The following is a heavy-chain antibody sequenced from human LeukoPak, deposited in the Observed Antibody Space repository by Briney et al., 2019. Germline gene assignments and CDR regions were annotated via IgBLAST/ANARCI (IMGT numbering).Heavy chain of an antibody. CDR1: GGSFSGYY. Sequence: PSETLSLTCAVYGGSFSGYYWSWIRQPPGKGLEWIGEINHSGSTNYNPSLKSRVTISVDTSKNQFFLKLSSVTAADTAVFYCARAPDIVVVPAAYYFDYWGQGTLVTVSS. J-gene: IGHJ4*02. CDR2: INHSGST. V-gene: IGHV4-34*01. CDR3: ARAPDIVVVPAAYYFDY. D-gene: IGHD2-2*01.